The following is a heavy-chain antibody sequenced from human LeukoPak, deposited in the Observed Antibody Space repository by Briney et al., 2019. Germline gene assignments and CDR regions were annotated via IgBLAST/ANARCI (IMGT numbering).Heavy chain of an antibody. CDR2: ISSSGSTI. V-gene: IGHV3-48*01. CDR3: ARGAYYYDSSTYLSDVAY. D-gene: IGHD3-22*01. CDR1: GFTISYYS. Sequence: GGSLRLSCAASGFTISYYSMNWVRQAPGKGLEWVSYISSSGSTIYYADSVKGRFTISRDNAKNSLYLEMNSLRAEDTAVYYCARGAYYYDSSTYLSDVAYWGQGTLVTVSS. J-gene: IGHJ4*02.